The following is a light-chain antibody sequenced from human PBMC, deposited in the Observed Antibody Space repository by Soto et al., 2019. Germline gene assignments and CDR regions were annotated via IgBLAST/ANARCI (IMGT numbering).Light chain of an antibody. CDR2: AAS. CDR3: QQSYSTPYA. CDR1: QSIYNS. V-gene: IGKV1-39*01. J-gene: IGKJ2*01. Sequence: DIQMTQSPSSLSASVGDRVTITCRASQSIYNSLNWFQQKPGKAPNLLIYAASSLQSGVPSRFSGSGSGTDFTLTIGSLQPEDFATYYCQQSYSTPYAFGQGTKLDIK.